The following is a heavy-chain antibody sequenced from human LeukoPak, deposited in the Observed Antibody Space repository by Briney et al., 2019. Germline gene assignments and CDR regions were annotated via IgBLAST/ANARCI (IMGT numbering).Heavy chain of an antibody. D-gene: IGHD3-22*01. CDR2: ISAYNGNT. Sequence: ASVKVSFKASGYTFTIYGISWVRQAPGQGLEWMGWISAYNGNTNYAQKLQGRVTITTDTSTSTAYMELRSLRSDDTAVYYCARNSDYYDSSGYSDFDYWGQGTLVTVSS. J-gene: IGHJ4*02. CDR1: GYTFTIYG. CDR3: ARNSDYYDSSGYSDFDY. V-gene: IGHV1-18*01.